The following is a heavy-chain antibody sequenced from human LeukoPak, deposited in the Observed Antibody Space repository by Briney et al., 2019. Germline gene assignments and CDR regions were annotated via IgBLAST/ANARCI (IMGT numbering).Heavy chain of an antibody. D-gene: IGHD2-2*01. Sequence: ASVKVSCKASGGTFSSYAISWVRQAPGQGLEWMGWIGAYNGNTNYAQKLQGRVTMTTDTSTSTAYMELRSLRSDDTAVYYCARDIVVVPAPYGMDVWGQGTTVTVSS. CDR2: IGAYNGNT. V-gene: IGHV1-18*01. J-gene: IGHJ6*02. CDR1: GGTFSSYA. CDR3: ARDIVVVPAPYGMDV.